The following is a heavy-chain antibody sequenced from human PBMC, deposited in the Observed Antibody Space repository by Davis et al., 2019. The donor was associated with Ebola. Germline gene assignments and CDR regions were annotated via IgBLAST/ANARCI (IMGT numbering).Heavy chain of an antibody. Sequence: GESLKISCAASGFTFSSSWMTWVRQAPEKGLEWVATIKADGSAKYYVDSVKGRFTISRDNVKNSLYLQMDSLRAEDTAVYYCARGGYCSGGSCHNWFDPWGQGTLVTVSS. CDR2: IKADGSAK. V-gene: IGHV3-7*01. J-gene: IGHJ5*02. CDR3: ARGGYCSGGSCHNWFDP. D-gene: IGHD2-15*01. CDR1: GFTFSSSW.